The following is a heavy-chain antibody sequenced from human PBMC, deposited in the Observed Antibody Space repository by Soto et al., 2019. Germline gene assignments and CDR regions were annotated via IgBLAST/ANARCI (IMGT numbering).Heavy chain of an antibody. CDR3: ARDYPGLTGTTPFVDY. Sequence: ASVKVSCKASGYTFTSYGISWVRQAPGQGLERMGWISAYNGNTNYAQKLQGRVTMTTDTSTSTAYMELRSLRSDDTAVYYCARDYPGLTGTTPFVDYWGQGTLVTVSS. D-gene: IGHD1-7*01. V-gene: IGHV1-18*01. CDR2: ISAYNGNT. J-gene: IGHJ4*02. CDR1: GYTFTSYG.